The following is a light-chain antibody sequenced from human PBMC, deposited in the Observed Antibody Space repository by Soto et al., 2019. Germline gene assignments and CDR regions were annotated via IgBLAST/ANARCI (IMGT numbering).Light chain of an antibody. J-gene: IGLJ2*01. CDR1: SSDVGGYNY. Sequence: QSALTQPPSASGAPGQSVTISCTGTSSDVGGYNYVSWYQQHPGKAPKRMIFEVSKRPSGVPDRFSGSKSGKRASLTVSGLQGEDEADYYCSSYAGTNNFVVFGGGTELTVL. CDR2: EVS. CDR3: SSYAGTNNFVV. V-gene: IGLV2-8*01.